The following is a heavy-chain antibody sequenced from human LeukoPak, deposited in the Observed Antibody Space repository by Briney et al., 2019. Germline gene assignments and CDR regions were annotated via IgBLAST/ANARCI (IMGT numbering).Heavy chain of an antibody. CDR1: GGSFSGYY. V-gene: IGHV4-34*01. J-gene: IGHJ5*02. CDR2: INHSGST. D-gene: IGHD3-10*01. Sequence: SETLSLTCAVYGGSFSGYYWSWIRQPPGKGLEWIGEINHSGSTNYNPSLKSRVTISVDTSKNQFSLKLSSVTAADTAVYHCARRIGESNWFDPWGQGTLVTVSS. CDR3: ARRIGESNWFDP.